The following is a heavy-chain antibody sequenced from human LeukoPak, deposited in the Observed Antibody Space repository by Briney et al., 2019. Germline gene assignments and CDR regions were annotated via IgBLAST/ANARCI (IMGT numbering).Heavy chain of an antibody. CDR1: GGSISSYY. CDR3: ARGRRITIFRGNWFDP. V-gene: IGHV4-4*07. D-gene: IGHD3-9*01. Sequence: SSETLSLTCTVSGGSISSYYWSWIRQPAGKGLEWFGRIYTSGSTNYNPSLKSRVTISVDTSKNQFSLKLSSVTAADTAVYYCARGRRITIFRGNWFDPWGQGTLVTVSS. J-gene: IGHJ5*02. CDR2: IYTSGST.